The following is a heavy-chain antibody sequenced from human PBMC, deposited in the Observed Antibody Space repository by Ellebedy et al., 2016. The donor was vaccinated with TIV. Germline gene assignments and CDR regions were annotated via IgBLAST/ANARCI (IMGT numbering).Heavy chain of an antibody. V-gene: IGHV3-48*01. CDR2: ISSSSNTI. J-gene: IGHJ5*02. CDR1: GFTLSSYS. CDR3: AKSFTANWFDP. Sequence: GESLKISCVASGFTLSSYSMNWVRQAPGRGLEWVSYISSSSNTIYYADSVKGRFTISRDNAKNSLYLQMNSLRAEDTAVYYCAKSFTANWFDPWGQGTLVTVSS.